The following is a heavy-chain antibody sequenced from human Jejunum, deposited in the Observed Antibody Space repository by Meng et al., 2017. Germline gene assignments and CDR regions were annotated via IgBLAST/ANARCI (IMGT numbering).Heavy chain of an antibody. V-gene: IGHV4-61*08. Sequence: QVRLRVSGPGLVRPSETLSLICTVSGGSVGRAGYQWGWIRQPPGRGLEWIGYANTNYNPSLKRRVTISLDTSRNLFSLSLTSVTAADTAVYYCARDSMGSLDYWGQGILVTVSS. J-gene: IGHJ4*02. D-gene: IGHD1-26*01. CDR3: ARDSMGSLDY. CDR2: ANT. CDR1: GGSVGRAGYQ.